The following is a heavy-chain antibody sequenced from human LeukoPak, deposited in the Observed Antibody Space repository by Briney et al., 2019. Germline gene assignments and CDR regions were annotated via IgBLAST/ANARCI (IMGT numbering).Heavy chain of an antibody. D-gene: IGHD6-13*01. V-gene: IGHV1-2*02. CDR3: ARGGSSSWYGYYYYMDV. CDR2: INPNSGGT. Sequence: ASVKVSCKASGYTFTGYYMHWVRQAPGQGLEWMGWINPNSGGTNYAQKFQGRVTMTRDTSISTAYMELSRLRSDDTAVYYCARGGSSSWYGYYYYMDVWGKGTTVTVSS. J-gene: IGHJ6*03. CDR1: GYTFTGYY.